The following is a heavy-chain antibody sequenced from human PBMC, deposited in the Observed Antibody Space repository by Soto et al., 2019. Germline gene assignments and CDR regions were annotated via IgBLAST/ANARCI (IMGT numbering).Heavy chain of an antibody. V-gene: IGHV5-10-1*03. Sequence: EVQLVQSGAEVKKPGESLRISCKGSGYSFTSYWISWVRQMPGKGLEWMGRIDPSDSYTNYSPSFQGHVTISADKSISTAYLQWSSLKASDTAMYYCARRLPSWGGAEALTRFDGMDVWGQGTTVTVSS. D-gene: IGHD3-16*01. CDR2: IDPSDSYT. J-gene: IGHJ6*02. CDR3: ARRLPSWGGAEALTRFDGMDV. CDR1: GYSFTSYW.